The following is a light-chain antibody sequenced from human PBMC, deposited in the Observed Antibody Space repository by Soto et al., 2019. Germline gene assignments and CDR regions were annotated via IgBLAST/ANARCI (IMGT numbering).Light chain of an antibody. J-gene: IGKJ4*01. CDR1: QSISSTN. V-gene: IGKV3-20*01. CDR2: GAS. Sequence: EIVLTQSPGTLSLSPGARATLSCRASQSISSTNLAWYQQKPGQAPRLLIYGASNRATGIADRFSGSYSGTDFSLTISRLEPEDFAVYYCQQSGTSPLLPFGGGTKVEIK. CDR3: QQSGTSPLLP.